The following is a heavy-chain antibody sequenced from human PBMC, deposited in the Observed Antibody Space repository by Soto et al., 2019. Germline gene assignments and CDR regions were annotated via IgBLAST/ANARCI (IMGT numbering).Heavy chain of an antibody. CDR3: ARTPAAPYSSSWYFDY. CDR2: IYPGDSDT. V-gene: IGHV5-51*01. D-gene: IGHD6-13*01. Sequence: PGESLKISCKGSGYSFTSYWIGWVRQMPGKGLEWMGIIYPGDSDTRYSPSFQGQVTISADKSISTAYLQWSSLKASDTAMYYCARTPAAPYSSSWYFDYWGQGTLVTVSS. J-gene: IGHJ4*02. CDR1: GYSFTSYW.